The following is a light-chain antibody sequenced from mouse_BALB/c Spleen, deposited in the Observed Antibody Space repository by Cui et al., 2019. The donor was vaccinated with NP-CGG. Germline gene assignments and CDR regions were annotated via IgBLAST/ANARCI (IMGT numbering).Light chain of an antibody. J-gene: IGLJ1*01. CDR2: GTN. V-gene: IGLV1*01. Sequence: QAFLPQDSAPTTSPGETVTLTCRSSTGAVTTSNYANWVQEKSDHLFTGLIGGTNNRAPGVPARFSGSLIGDKAALTITGAQTEDEAIYFCALWYSNHWVFGGGTKLTVL. CDR3: ALWYSNHWV. CDR1: TGAVTTSNY.